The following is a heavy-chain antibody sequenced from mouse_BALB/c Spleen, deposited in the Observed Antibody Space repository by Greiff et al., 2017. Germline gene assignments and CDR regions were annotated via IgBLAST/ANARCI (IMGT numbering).Heavy chain of an antibody. Sequence: EVKLVESGGGLVQPGGSLRLSCATSGFTFTDYYMSWVRQPPGKALEWLGFIRNKANGYTTEYSASVKGRFTISRDNSQSILYLQMNTLRAEDSATYYCARDYYGSSYWYFDVWGEGTTVTVSS. J-gene: IGHJ1*01. CDR1: GFTFTDYY. CDR3: ARDYYGSSYWYFDV. D-gene: IGHD1-1*01. CDR2: IRNKANGYTT. V-gene: IGHV7-3*02.